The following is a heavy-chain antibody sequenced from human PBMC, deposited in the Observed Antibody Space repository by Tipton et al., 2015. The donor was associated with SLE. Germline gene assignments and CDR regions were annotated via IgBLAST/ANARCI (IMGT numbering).Heavy chain of an antibody. J-gene: IGHJ4*02. CDR3: ARDIEAPGDFLYFDY. V-gene: IGHV4-59*11. CDR2: VSYSGTT. Sequence: TLSLTCTVSGGSITSHYWDWIRQPQGKGLEWIGYVSYSGTTSYKPSLESRVTISVDRAKNQFSLKLRSVTAADTAVYYCARDIEAPGDFLYFDYWGQGILVTVSS. CDR1: GGSITSHY. D-gene: IGHD7-27*01.